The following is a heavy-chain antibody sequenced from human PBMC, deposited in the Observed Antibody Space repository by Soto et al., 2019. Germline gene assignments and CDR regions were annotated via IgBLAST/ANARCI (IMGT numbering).Heavy chain of an antibody. CDR2: ISYDGSNK. J-gene: IGHJ6*02. D-gene: IGHD6-6*01. Sequence: PGGSLRLSCAASGFTFSSYAMHWVRQAPGKGLEWVAVISYDGSNKYYADSVKGRFTITRDNSKNTLYLQMNSLRAEDTAVYYCARARDSSSSGYYYYYGMDVWGQGTTVTVSS. CDR3: ARARDSSSSGYYYYYGMDV. V-gene: IGHV3-30-3*01. CDR1: GFTFSSYA.